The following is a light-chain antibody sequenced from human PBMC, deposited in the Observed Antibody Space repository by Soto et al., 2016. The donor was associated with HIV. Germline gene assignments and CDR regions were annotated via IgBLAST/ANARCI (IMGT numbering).Light chain of an antibody. J-gene: IGLJ2*01. CDR2: GQS. V-gene: IGLV3-19*01. Sequence: SSELTQDPAVSVALGQTVKITCQGDSLRSYYATWYQQKPGQAPVFVIYGQSNRPSGIPDRFSGSSSRDRASLTITGAQAEDEADYYCMSRDNNTNPVIFGGGTKLTVL. CDR3: MSRDNNTNPVI. CDR1: SLRSYY.